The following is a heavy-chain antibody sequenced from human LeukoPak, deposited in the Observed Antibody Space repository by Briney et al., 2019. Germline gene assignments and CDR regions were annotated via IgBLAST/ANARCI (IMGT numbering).Heavy chain of an antibody. J-gene: IGHJ4*02. CDR1: GGSISSTNYY. CDR3: ARATIAAAGAYFDY. CDR2: ISYSGST. D-gene: IGHD6-13*01. V-gene: IGHV4-39*07. Sequence: SETLSLTCTVSGGSISSTNYYWGWIRQPPGKGLEWIGSISYSGSTYYNPSLKSRVSTSLDTSKNRFSLKLSSVTAADTAVYYCARATIAAAGAYFDYWGQGTLVTVSS.